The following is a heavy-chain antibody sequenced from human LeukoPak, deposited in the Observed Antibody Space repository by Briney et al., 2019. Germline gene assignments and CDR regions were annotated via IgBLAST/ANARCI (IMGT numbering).Heavy chain of an antibody. V-gene: IGHV4-34*12. CDR3: ARPGLRYYGSGSYYGY. CDR2: IIHSGST. D-gene: IGHD3-10*01. Sequence: PGGSLRLSCAASGYTFTQFGMHWVRQAPGKGLEWIGEIIHSGSTNYNPSLKSRVTISVDTSKNQFSLKLSSVTAADTAVYYCARPGLRYYGSGSYYGYWGQGTLVTVSS. CDR1: GYTFTQFG. J-gene: IGHJ4*02.